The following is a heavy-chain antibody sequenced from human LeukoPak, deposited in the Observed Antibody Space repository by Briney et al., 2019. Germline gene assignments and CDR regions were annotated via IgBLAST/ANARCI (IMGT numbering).Heavy chain of an antibody. V-gene: IGHV3-23*01. CDR1: GFTFTRYG. CDR2: ISGSGGST. J-gene: IGHJ3*02. Sequence: GGTLRLSCAASGFTFTRYGVSWVRQAPGKGLEWVSAISGSGGSTYYADSVKGRFTISRDNSKNTLYLQMNSLRAEDTAVYYCARARSSYGYGDAFDIWGQGTMVTVSS. D-gene: IGHD5-18*01. CDR3: ARARSSYGYGDAFDI.